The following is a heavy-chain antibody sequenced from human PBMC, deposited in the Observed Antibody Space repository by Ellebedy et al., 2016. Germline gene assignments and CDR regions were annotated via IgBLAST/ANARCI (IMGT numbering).Heavy chain of an antibody. CDR3: ARGRNCVSSGCYGAYFDN. D-gene: IGHD2-2*01. CDR1: GGSISSSSYY. V-gene: IGHV4-39*07. Sequence: SETLSLTCTVSGGSISSSSYYWGWIRQPPGKGLEWIGSIYYSGSTYYNPSLKSRVTISRDTSKNQFSLKLSSVTAADTAVYYCARGRNCVSSGCYGAYFDNWGQGTLVTVSS. CDR2: IYYSGST. J-gene: IGHJ4*02.